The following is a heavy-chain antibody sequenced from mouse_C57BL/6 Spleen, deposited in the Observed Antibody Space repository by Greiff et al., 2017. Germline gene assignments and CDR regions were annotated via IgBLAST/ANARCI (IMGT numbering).Heavy chain of an antibody. V-gene: IGHV3-6*01. CDR2: ISYDGCK. CDR1: GYSITSGYY. J-gene: IGHJ3*01. Sequence: EVKLMESGPGLVKPSQSLSLTCSVTGYSITSGYYWYWIRQFPGDKLEWMGYISYDGCKNYNPTLKNRISITRDPSENQFCLMLNSVTTEDTATSYCARVSSGYPFAYWGQGTLVTVSA. D-gene: IGHD3-2*02. CDR3: ARVSSGYPFAY.